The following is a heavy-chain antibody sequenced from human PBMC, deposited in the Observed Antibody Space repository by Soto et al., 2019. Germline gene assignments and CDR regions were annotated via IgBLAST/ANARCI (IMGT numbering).Heavy chain of an antibody. D-gene: IGHD3-3*01. Sequence: GGALRLSCAASGFTFSSYAMSWVRQAPGKGLEWVSAISGSGGSTYYADSVKGRFTISRDNSKNTLYLQMNTLSPADTAVYSFANEATFFCSVPTHSPVAFFAFWGHGPLVPVSS. CDR1: GFTFSSYA. CDR2: ISGSGGST. J-gene: IGHJ4*01. CDR3: ANEATFFCSVPTHSPVAFFAF. V-gene: IGHV3-23*01.